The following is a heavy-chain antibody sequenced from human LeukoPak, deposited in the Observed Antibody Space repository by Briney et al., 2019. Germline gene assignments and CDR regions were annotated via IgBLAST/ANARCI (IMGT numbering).Heavy chain of an antibody. CDR3: AQGRLGYSSGAFDH. J-gene: IGHJ4*02. V-gene: IGHV3-23*01. CDR1: GFTFSNYG. CDR2: ISGSGGST. D-gene: IGHD5-18*01. Sequence: GGSLRLSCAASGFTFSNYGMSWVRQAPGKGLEWVSVISGSGGSTNFADSVKGRFTSSRDNSKNTLYLQMHSLRVEDTAVYYYAQGRLGYSSGAFDHWGQGTLVTVSS.